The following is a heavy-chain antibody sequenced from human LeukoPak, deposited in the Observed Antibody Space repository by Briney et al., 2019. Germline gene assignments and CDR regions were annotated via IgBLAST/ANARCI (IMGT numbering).Heavy chain of an antibody. Sequence: GASVKVSCKASGYTFTGYYMHWVRQAPGQGLEWMGIINPSGGSTSYAQKFQGRVTMTRDTSTSTVYMELSSLRSEDTAVYYCARVHYYDKSHYGMDVWGQGTTVTVSS. D-gene: IGHD3-22*01. V-gene: IGHV1-46*01. CDR1: GYTFTGYY. CDR3: ARVHYYDKSHYGMDV. J-gene: IGHJ6*02. CDR2: INPSGGST.